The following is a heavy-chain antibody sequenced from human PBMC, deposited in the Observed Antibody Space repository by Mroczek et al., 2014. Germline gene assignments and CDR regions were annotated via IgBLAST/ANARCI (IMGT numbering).Heavy chain of an antibody. CDR3: ARSAMVIVRGYYFDY. CDR2: INHSGST. J-gene: IGHJ4*02. CDR1: GGSFSGYY. Sequence: QVQLQQWGAGLLKPSETLSLTCAVYGGSFSGYYWSWIRQPPGKGLEWIGEINHSGSTNYNPSLKSRVTISVDTSKNQFSLKLSSVTAADTAVYYCARSAMVIVRGYYFDYWGQGTLVTVSS. V-gene: IGHV4-34*01. D-gene: IGHD5-12*01.